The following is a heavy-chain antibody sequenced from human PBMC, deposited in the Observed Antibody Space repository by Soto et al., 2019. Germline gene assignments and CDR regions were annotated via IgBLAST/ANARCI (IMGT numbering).Heavy chain of an antibody. J-gene: IGHJ6*02. Sequence: SQTLSLTCAISGDSVSSNSAAWNWIRQSPSRGLEWLGRTYYRSKWYNDYAVSVKSRITINPDTSKNQFSLQLNSVTPEDTAVYYCANSPAYYDSSGYYYYYYGTDVWGQGTTVTVSS. CDR1: GDSVSSNSAA. CDR3: ANSPAYYDSSGYYYYYYGTDV. V-gene: IGHV6-1*01. D-gene: IGHD3-22*01. CDR2: TYYRSKWYN.